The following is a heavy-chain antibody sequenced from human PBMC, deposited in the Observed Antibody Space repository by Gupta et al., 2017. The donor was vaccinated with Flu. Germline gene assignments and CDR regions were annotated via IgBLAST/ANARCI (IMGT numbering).Heavy chain of an antibody. V-gene: IGHV3-11*05. D-gene: IGHD1-26*01. J-gene: IGHJ6*02. CDR3: TRDISDTSRGRDV. CDR2: MRNTIGKT. Sequence: QVQLVESGGGLVKPGGSLRLSCEGSGFVFSYYHIFWVRQSPEKGLEWVAFMRNTIGKTYYADSVRGRFIGSRDNAQKSVYLQMNNLRDDDTAVDYCTRDISDTSRGRDVWGQGTAVTVS. CDR1: GFVFSYYH.